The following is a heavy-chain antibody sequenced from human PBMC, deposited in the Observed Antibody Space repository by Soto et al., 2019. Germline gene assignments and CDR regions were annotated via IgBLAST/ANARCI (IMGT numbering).Heavy chain of an antibody. J-gene: IGHJ6*02. CDR1: GFIFRSFA. D-gene: IGHD6-19*01. CDR2: ISYDGGNK. V-gene: IGHV3-30-3*01. Sequence: GGSLRLSCAASGFIFRSFAMHWVRQAPGKGLEWVAVISYDGGNKYHAESVKGRFTISRDNTNNTLYLQMNSLRADDTGVYYCATGRGGGWSYYYYYAVHVWGPGTTVARS. CDR3: ATGRGGGWSYYYYYAVHV.